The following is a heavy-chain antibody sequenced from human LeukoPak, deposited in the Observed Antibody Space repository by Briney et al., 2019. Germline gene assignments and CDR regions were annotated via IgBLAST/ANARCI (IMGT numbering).Heavy chain of an antibody. J-gene: IGHJ3*02. Sequence: PGGSLRLSCAASGFTFSDYSMNWVRQAPGKGLEWVSYIGANSAVYYADSVKGRFTISRDNAKNSLSLQMNSLRDDDTAVYYCAREGYYGAFVIWGQGTMVTVSS. D-gene: IGHD3-10*01. V-gene: IGHV3-48*02. CDR1: GFTFSDYS. CDR2: IGANSAV. CDR3: AREGYYGAFVI.